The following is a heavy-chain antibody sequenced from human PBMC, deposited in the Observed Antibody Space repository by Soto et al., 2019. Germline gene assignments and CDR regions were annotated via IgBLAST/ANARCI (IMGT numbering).Heavy chain of an antibody. V-gene: IGHV3-23*01. CDR1: GFSFSKYA. CDR2: ITGSGLTI. Sequence: VQLLESGGGLVQPGGSLRLSCVASGFSFSKYAMIWVRQAPGKGQEWVSGITGSGLTIEYSASVKGRFTISRDNSKNTVYLQMNSLRADDTAIYYCAKDDVSGDGLWLVSDWGQGTPVTVS. D-gene: IGHD2-21*02. J-gene: IGHJ4*02. CDR3: AKDDVSGDGLWLVSD.